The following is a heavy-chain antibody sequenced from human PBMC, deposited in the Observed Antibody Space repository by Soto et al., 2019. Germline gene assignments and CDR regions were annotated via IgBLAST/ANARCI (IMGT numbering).Heavy chain of an antibody. CDR3: AKSTGTMVENFDY. D-gene: IGHD3-10*01. Sequence: LRLSCAASGFTFSSYAMSWVRQAPGKGLEWVSAISGSGGSTYYADSVKGRFTISRDNSKSTLYLQMNSLRAEDTAVYYCAKSTGTMVENFDYWGQGTLVTVSS. CDR1: GFTFSSYA. CDR2: ISGSGGST. J-gene: IGHJ4*02. V-gene: IGHV3-23*01.